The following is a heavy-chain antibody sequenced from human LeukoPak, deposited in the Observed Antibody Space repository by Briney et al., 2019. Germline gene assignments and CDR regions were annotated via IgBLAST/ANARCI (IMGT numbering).Heavy chain of an antibody. CDR1: GYTFTGYY. CDR2: INPNSGGT. CDR3: ARGGYSYGYLNYFDY. V-gene: IGHV1-2*06. D-gene: IGHD5-18*01. Sequence: ASVKVSCKASGYTFTGYYMHWVRQAPGQGLEWMGRINPNSGGTNYAQKIQGRVTMTRDTSISTAYMELSRLRSDDTAVYYCARGGYSYGYLNYFDYWGQGTLVTVSS. J-gene: IGHJ4*02.